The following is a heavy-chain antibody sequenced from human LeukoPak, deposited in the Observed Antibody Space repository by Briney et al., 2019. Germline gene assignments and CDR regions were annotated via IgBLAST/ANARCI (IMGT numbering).Heavy chain of an antibody. CDR2: ISRSSSYI. CDR1: GFTFSSYT. CDR3: ARGSSVFRGVSPAGDY. Sequence: GGSLRLSCAASGFTFSSYTMNWVRQAPGKGLEWVSSISRSSSYIYYADSMKGRFTLSRDNAKNSLDLQMHSLRAEDTAVYHCARGSSVFRGVSPAGDYWGQGTLVSVPS. V-gene: IGHV3-21*01. D-gene: IGHD3-10*01. J-gene: IGHJ4*02.